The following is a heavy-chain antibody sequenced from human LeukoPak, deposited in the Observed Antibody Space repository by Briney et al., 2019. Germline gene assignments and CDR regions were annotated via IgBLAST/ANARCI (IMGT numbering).Heavy chain of an antibody. J-gene: IGHJ4*02. CDR3: ARDGGYHSSGPFDY. Sequence: GGSLRLSCAASGFTFSSYAMSWVRQAPGKGLEWVSSISGSGGSTYYADSVKGRFTISRDNSKNTLYLQMNSLRAEDTAVYYCARDGGYHSSGPFDYWGQGTLVTVSS. V-gene: IGHV3-23*01. CDR2: ISGSGGST. CDR1: GFTFSSYA. D-gene: IGHD3-22*01.